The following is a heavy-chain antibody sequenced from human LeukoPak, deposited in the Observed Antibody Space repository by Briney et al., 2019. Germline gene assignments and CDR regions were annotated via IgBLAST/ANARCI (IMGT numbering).Heavy chain of an antibody. CDR2: IYYSGST. CDR3: ARGLGYSSSWYRTYYYYMDV. J-gene: IGHJ6*03. Sequence: SETLSLTCTVSGVSISSYYWSWIRQPPGKGLEWIGYIYYSGSTNYNPSLKSRVTISVDTSKNHFSLKLSSATAADTAVYYCARGLGYSSSWYRTYYYYMDVWGKGTTVTVSS. D-gene: IGHD6-13*01. CDR1: GVSISSYY. V-gene: IGHV4-59*12.